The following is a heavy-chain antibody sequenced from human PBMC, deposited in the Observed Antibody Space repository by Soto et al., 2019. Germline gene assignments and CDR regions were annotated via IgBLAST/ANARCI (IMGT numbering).Heavy chain of an antibody. V-gene: IGHV4-59*01. CDR1: GDSISSDY. CDR2: TYYSGLT. CDR3: ARARGSSQNLDT. Sequence: SETLSLTCTVSGDSISSDYWSWIRQPPGKGLEWIGYTYYSGLTNTNPSLKSRLTISVDTSKNQFSLKLTSVTAADTAVYYCARARGSSQNLDTWGQGTLVTAPQ. D-gene: IGHD6-13*01. J-gene: IGHJ5*02.